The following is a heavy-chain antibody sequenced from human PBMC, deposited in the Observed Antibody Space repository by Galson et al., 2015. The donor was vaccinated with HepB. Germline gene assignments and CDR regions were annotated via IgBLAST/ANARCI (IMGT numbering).Heavy chain of an antibody. V-gene: IGHV1-3*01. CDR2: INAGNGDT. CDR3: ARDQRVIVVVPAATYYYYGMDV. J-gene: IGHJ6*02. Sequence: SVKVSCKASGYTFTSYAMHWVRQAPGQRLEWMGWINAGNGDTKYSQKFQGRVTITRDTSASTAYMELSSLRSEGTAVYYCARDQRVIVVVPAATYYYYGMDVWGQGTTVTVSS. D-gene: IGHD2-2*01. CDR1: GYTFTSYA.